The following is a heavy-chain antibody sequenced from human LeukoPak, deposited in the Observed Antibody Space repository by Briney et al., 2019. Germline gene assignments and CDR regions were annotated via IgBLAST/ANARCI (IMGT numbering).Heavy chain of an antibody. J-gene: IGHJ5*02. V-gene: IGHV4-39*02. CDR3: ARDSSSSGGWFDR. CDR2: IYHSGST. Sequence: KPSETLSLTCTVSGGSISSSSYYWGWIRQPPGKGLEWIGSIYHSGSTYYNPSLKSRVTISVDTSKNQFSLKLSSVTAADTAVYYCARDSSSSGGWFDRWGQGTLVTVSS. D-gene: IGHD6-6*01. CDR1: GGSISSSSYY.